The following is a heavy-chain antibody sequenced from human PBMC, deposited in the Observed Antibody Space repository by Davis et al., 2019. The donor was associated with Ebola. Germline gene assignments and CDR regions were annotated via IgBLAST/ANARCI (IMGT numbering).Heavy chain of an antibody. CDR1: GGSFSGYY. J-gene: IGHJ6*02. D-gene: IGHD5/OR15-5a*01. V-gene: IGHV4-34*01. CDR2: INHSGST. CDR3: ARGVYGNYGMDV. Sequence: LETLSLTCAVYGGSFSGYYWSWIRQPPGKGLEWIGEINHSGSTNYNPSLKSRVTISVDTSKNQFSLKLSSVTAADTAVYYCARGVYGNYGMDVWGQGTTVTVSS.